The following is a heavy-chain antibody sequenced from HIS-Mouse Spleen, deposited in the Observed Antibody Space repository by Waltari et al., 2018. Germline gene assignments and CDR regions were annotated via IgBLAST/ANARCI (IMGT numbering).Heavy chain of an antibody. V-gene: IGHV4-39*07. Sequence: QLQLQESGPGLVKPSETLSLTCTVSGGSIRSSSYYWALIRQPPGKGLEWIGSIYYSGSTYYNPSLKSRVTISVDTSKNQFSLKLSSVTAADTAVYYCARAYYYGSGSYYKGYFDYWGQGTLVTVSS. CDR1: GGSIRSSSYY. CDR2: IYYSGST. CDR3: ARAYYYGSGSYYKGYFDY. D-gene: IGHD3-10*01. J-gene: IGHJ4*02.